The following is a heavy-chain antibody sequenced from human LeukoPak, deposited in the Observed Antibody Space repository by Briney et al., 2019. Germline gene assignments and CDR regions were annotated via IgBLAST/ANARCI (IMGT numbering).Heavy chain of an antibody. CDR1: GFTFSSYA. D-gene: IGHD6-13*01. CDR2: IITSSSAI. Sequence: GGSLRLSCAASGFTFSSYAMNWVRQAPGQGGEWVSYIITSSSAIYYADSVKGRFTISRDNAKNSLSLQMPSLRDEDTAVYYCARDSSAGRFPFDYWGQGTLVTVSS. J-gene: IGHJ4*02. CDR3: ARDSSAGRFPFDY. V-gene: IGHV3-48*02.